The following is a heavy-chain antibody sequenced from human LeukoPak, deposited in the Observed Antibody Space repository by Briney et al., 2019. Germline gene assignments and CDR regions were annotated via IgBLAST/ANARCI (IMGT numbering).Heavy chain of an antibody. D-gene: IGHD3-3*01. Sequence: GGSLRLSCTASGFIFGDYAMSWVRQAPGKGLKWVGFIRSKAYGGTTEYAASVKGRFTISRDDSKSIAYLQMNSLKIEDTGVYYCTKVDVLSATHLAWGQGTLVTVSS. V-gene: IGHV3-49*04. CDR2: IRSKAYGGTT. CDR1: GFIFGDYA. CDR3: TKVDVLSATHLA. J-gene: IGHJ5*02.